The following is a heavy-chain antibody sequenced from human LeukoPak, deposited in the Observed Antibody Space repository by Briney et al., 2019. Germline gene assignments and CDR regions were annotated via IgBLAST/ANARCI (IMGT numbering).Heavy chain of an antibody. CDR1: GYTVTSYY. V-gene: IGHV1-46*01. J-gene: IGHJ4*02. Sequence: ASVKVSCKASGYTVTSYYMHWVRQAPGQGLEWMAILNPSGGSSNYAQKFQGRATLTRDTSTSTVYMELSSLSSEDTAVYYCARVGGNYPINWGQGSLVTVSA. CDR3: ARVGGNYPIN. CDR2: LNPSGGSS. D-gene: IGHD1-26*01.